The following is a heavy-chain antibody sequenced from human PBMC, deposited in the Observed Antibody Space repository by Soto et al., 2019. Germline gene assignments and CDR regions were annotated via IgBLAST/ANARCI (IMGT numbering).Heavy chain of an antibody. CDR3: ARPETTDDAFDI. CDR1: GGSISSGGYC. J-gene: IGHJ3*02. D-gene: IGHD1-7*01. Sequence: PSETLSLTCTVSGGSISSGGYCWSWIRQHPGKGLEWIGYIYYSGSTYYNPSLKSRVTISVDTSKNQFSLKLSSVTAADTAVYYCARPETTDDAFDIWGQGTMVTVSS. V-gene: IGHV4-31*03. CDR2: IYYSGST.